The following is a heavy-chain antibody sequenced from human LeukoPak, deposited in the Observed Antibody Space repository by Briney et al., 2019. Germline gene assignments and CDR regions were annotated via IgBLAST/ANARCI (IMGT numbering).Heavy chain of an antibody. V-gene: IGHV4-4*07. CDR3: ARHGGGYYDFWSGFPNWFDP. D-gene: IGHD3-3*01. J-gene: IGHJ5*02. Sequence: SETLSLTCTVSGGSISSYYWSWIRQPAGKGLEWIGRIYTSGSTYYNPSLKSRVTISVDTSKNQFSLKLSSVTAADTAVYYCARHGGGYYDFWSGFPNWFDPWGQGTLVTVSS. CDR1: GGSISSYY. CDR2: IYTSGST.